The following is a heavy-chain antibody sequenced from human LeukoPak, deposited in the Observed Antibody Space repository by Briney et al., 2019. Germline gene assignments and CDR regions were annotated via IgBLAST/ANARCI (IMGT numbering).Heavy chain of an antibody. CDR2: INHSGGT. CDR1: GASFSGYY. V-gene: IGHV4-34*01. CDR3: ATDRYYGSGSYYKFDY. Sequence: ASETLSLTCGVSGASFSGYYWTWIRQPPGKGLEWIGEINHSGGTNYNPSLKSRVTISVDTSKKQFSLKLRSVTAEDTAVYYCATDRYYGSGSYYKFDYWGQGTLATVSS. J-gene: IGHJ4*02. D-gene: IGHD3-10*01.